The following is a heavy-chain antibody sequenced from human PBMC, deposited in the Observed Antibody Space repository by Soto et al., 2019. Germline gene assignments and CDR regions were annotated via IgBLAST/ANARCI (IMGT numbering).Heavy chain of an antibody. CDR1: GFTFDDYA. Sequence: DVQLVESGGGLVQPGRSLRLSCAASGFTFDDYAMHWVRQAPGKGLEWVSGISWNSGSIGYADSVKGRFTISRDNAKNSLYLQMNSLRAEDTALYYCAKDRVVKGFYYYYYMDVWGKGTTVTVSS. D-gene: IGHD2-15*01. V-gene: IGHV3-9*01. CDR3: AKDRVVKGFYYYYYMDV. CDR2: ISWNSGSI. J-gene: IGHJ6*03.